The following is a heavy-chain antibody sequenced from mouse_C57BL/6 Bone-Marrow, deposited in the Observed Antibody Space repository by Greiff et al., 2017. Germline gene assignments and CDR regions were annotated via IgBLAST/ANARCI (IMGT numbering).Heavy chain of an antibody. CDR3: ARDLDDFDNFAY. J-gene: IGHJ3*01. Sequence: EVNVVESGGGLVKPGGSLKLSCAASGFTFSSYAMSWVRQTPEQGLEWVATISDGGSYTYYHDNVKGRFTISRDKAKNILYLQMRHLKSEDTAVYYCARDLDDFDNFAYWGQGTLVTVSA. CDR2: ISDGGSYT. CDR1: GFTFSSYA. D-gene: IGHD2-4*01. V-gene: IGHV5-4*03.